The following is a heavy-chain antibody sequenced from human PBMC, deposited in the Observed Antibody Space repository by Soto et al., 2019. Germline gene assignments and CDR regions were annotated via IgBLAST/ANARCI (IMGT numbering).Heavy chain of an antibody. V-gene: IGHV1-18*01. CDR1: GYTFASNG. CDR2: ISANKGNT. J-gene: IGHJ3*02. CDR3: ARDRAHGLDI. Sequence: GASVKVSCKASGYTFASNGISWVRQAPGQGLEWIGWISANKGNTNYAQNLQGRVTLTRDTSTDTVYMEMRSLRSDDTAVYYCARDRAHGLDIWGQGRMVTVSS.